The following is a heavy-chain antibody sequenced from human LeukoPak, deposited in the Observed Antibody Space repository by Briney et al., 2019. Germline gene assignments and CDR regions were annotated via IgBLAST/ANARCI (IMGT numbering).Heavy chain of an antibody. J-gene: IGHJ3*02. D-gene: IGHD2-2*01. CDR3: ARVVPAAISDAFDI. V-gene: IGHV1-2*02. CDR2: INPNSGGT. CDR1: GYTFTGYY. Sequence: ASVKVSCKASGYTFTGYYMHWVRQAPGQGLERMGWINPNSGGTNYAQKFQGRVTMTRDTSISTAYMELSRLRSDDTAVYYCARVVPAAISDAFDIWGQGTMVTVSS.